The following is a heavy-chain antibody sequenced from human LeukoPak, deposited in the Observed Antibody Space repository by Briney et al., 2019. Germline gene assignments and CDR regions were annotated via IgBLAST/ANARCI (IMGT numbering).Heavy chain of an antibody. V-gene: IGHV3-9*03. CDR2: ISWNSGSI. J-gene: IGHJ3*02. Sequence: GGSLRLSCAASGFTFDDYAMHWVRQAPGKGLEWVSGISWNSGSIGSADSVKGRFTISRDNAKNSLYLQMNSLRAEDMALYYCAKASGWELLSDWAFDIWGQGTMVTVSS. D-gene: IGHD1-26*01. CDR1: GFTFDDYA. CDR3: AKASGWELLSDWAFDI.